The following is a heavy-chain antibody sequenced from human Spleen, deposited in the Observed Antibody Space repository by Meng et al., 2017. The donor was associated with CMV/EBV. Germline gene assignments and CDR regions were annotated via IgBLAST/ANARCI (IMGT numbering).Heavy chain of an antibody. V-gene: IGHV3-23*01. CDR3: AKDRTSWGIAATDS. CDR2: ISGSGGNT. J-gene: IGHJ4*02. D-gene: IGHD6-13*01. Sequence: TCGVTCTSYAMNWVRQAPGKGLEWVSGISGSGGNTYYADSVKGRFTIARDNSKNTLHLQMNSLRAEDTAVYFCAKDRTSWGIAATDSWGQGTLVTVSS. CDR1: GVTCTSYA.